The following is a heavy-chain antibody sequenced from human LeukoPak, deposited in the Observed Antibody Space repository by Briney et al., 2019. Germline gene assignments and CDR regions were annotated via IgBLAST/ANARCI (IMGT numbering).Heavy chain of an antibody. J-gene: IGHJ4*02. V-gene: IGHV1-18*01. CDR2: ISAYNGNI. Sequence: ASVKVSCKASGYTFTDFGISWVRQAPGQGLEWMGWISAYNGNIRYAQKFQGRVTVTTDTSTSTAYMEVRSLRSDDTAVFYCTRDLGTYGSCSSIFFDYWGQGTQVTVSS. D-gene: IGHD3-9*01. CDR3: TRDLGTYGSCSSIFFDY. CDR1: GYTFTDFG.